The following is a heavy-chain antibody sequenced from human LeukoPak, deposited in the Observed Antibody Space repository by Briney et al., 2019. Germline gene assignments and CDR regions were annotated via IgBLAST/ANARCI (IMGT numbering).Heavy chain of an antibody. D-gene: IGHD5-18*01. CDR1: GGTFSSYA. V-gene: IGHV1-69*05. CDR2: IIPIFGTA. CDR3: ARAPQISVDTAMVYYFDY. J-gene: IGHJ4*02. Sequence: GASVKVSCKASGGTFSSYAISWVRQAPGQGLEWMGRIIPIFGTANHAQKFQGRVTITTDESTSTAYMELSSLRSEDTAVYYCARAPQISVDTAMVYYFDYCGQGTLVTVSS.